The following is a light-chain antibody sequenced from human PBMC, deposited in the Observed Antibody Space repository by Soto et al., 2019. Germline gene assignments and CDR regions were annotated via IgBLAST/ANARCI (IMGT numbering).Light chain of an antibody. J-gene: IGKJ1*01. V-gene: IGKV1-8*01. CDR1: QAIGSY. Sequence: AVLMTQSPSSLSASTGDRVTITCRASQAIGSYLAWYQQKPGKAPKLLIYVASTLQSGVPSRFSGSRSGTDFTLTISCLQSEDFATYYCQQYQSYPSTFGQGTKVEI. CDR3: QQYQSYPST. CDR2: VAS.